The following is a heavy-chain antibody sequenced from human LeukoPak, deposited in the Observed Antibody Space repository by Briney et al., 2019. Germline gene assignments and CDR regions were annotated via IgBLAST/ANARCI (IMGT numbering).Heavy chain of an antibody. Sequence: AGGSLRLSCVASGFTFSTYEMHWVRQAPGKGLEWVSYIYSAGTTVYYAASVKGRFTISRDNAKNLLYLQMNSLRADDTAIYYCARASNPFVSGNFYHYGMDVWGQGTTVTVS. CDR3: ARASNPFVSGNFYHYGMDV. V-gene: IGHV3-48*03. CDR2: IYSAGTTV. CDR1: GFTFSTYE. D-gene: IGHD1-14*01. J-gene: IGHJ6*02.